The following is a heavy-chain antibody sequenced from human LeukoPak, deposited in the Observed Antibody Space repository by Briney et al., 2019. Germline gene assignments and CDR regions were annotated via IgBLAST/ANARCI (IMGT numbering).Heavy chain of an antibody. CDR3: ARGKSPPVWAPSDY. Sequence: GASVKVSCKASGYTFTSYGISWVRQAPGQGLEWMGWISAYNVNTNYAQKLQGRVTMTTDTSTSTAYMELRSLRSDDTAVYYCARGKSPPVWAPSDYWGQGTLVTVSS. V-gene: IGHV1-18*01. CDR1: GYTFTSYG. CDR2: ISAYNVNT. J-gene: IGHJ4*02. D-gene: IGHD1-26*01.